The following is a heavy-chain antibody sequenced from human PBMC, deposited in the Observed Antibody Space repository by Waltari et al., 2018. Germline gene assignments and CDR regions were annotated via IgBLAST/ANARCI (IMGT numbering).Heavy chain of an antibody. V-gene: IGHV4-39*01. CDR3: ASGYCSGGSCYYGMDV. D-gene: IGHD2-15*01. Sequence: QLQLQESGPGLVKPSETLSLTCTVSGGSLSSSSYYWGWIRQPPGKGLEWIGSIYYSGSTYYNPSLKSRVTISVDTSKNQFSLKLSSVTAADTAVYYCASGYCSGGSCYYGMDVWGQGTTVTVSS. CDR1: GGSLSSSSYY. J-gene: IGHJ6*02. CDR2: IYYSGST.